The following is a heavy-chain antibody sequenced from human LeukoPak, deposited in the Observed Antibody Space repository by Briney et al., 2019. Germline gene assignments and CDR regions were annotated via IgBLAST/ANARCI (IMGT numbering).Heavy chain of an antibody. Sequence: SETLSLTCAVSGYSISSGHYWGWIRQPPGKGLEWIGSIDHSGTTYYNPSLKSRVSISVDMSKNQFSLNLSSVTAADTAVYYCARDIVPVHFDYWGQGTLVTVSS. J-gene: IGHJ4*02. CDR1: GYSISSGHY. CDR3: ARDIVPVHFDY. D-gene: IGHD3-16*02. CDR2: IDHSGTT. V-gene: IGHV4-38-2*02.